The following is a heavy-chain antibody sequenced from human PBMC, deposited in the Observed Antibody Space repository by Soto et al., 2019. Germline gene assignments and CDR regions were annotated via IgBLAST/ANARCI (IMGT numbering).Heavy chain of an antibody. CDR3: ARIFPQMGYYDSTSYWPAAFDI. D-gene: IGHD3-22*01. V-gene: IGHV2-70*11. J-gene: IGHJ3*02. CDR1: GFSLSTTGMC. Sequence: ASGPTLVNPTQTLTLTCTFSGFSLSTTGMCVSWIRQPPGKALEWLARIDWDDVKYYTTSLKTRLTISKDTSKNQVVLTMTNMDPVDTATYYCARIFPQMGYYDSTSYWPAAFDIWDQGTMVTVSS. CDR2: IDWDDVK.